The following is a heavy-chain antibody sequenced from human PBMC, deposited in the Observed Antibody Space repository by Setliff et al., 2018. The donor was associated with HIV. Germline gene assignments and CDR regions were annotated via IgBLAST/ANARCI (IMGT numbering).Heavy chain of an antibody. J-gene: IGHJ2*01. V-gene: IGHV4-38-2*02. CDR3: ARDIIARTYWYFDL. D-gene: IGHD1-1*01. CDR1: GYSISTAYY. Sequence: SETLSLTCAVSGYSISTAYYWGWIRQPPGKGLEWIGSVYHSGTTYYNPSLKSRVTISVDMSNNQFSLKLTSVTAADTAVYYCARDIIARTYWYFDLWGRGTLVTVSS. CDR2: VYHSGTT.